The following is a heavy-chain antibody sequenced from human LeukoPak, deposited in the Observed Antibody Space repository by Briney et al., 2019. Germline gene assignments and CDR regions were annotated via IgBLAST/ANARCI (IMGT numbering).Heavy chain of an antibody. Sequence: SETLSLTCTVSGGSISSGSYYWSWIRQPAGKGLEWIGRIYTSGSTNYNPSLKSRVTISVDTSKNQFSLKLSSVTAADTAVYYCARGGQGTSFDYWGQGTLVTVSS. V-gene: IGHV4-61*02. J-gene: IGHJ4*02. CDR2: IYTSGST. CDR1: GGSISSGSYY. D-gene: IGHD2-2*01. CDR3: ARGGQGTSFDY.